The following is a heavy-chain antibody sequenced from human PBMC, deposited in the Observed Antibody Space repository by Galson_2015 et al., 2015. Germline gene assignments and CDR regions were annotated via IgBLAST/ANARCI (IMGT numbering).Heavy chain of an antibody. CDR2: ISYDGSNK. V-gene: IGHV3-30-3*01. CDR3: ARDRDYYDSSGILGDS. Sequence: SLRLSCAASGFTFSSYAMHWVRQAPGKGLEWVAVISYDGSNKYYADSVKGRFTISRDNFKNTLYLQMNSLRAEDTAVYYCARDRDYYDSSGILGDSWGQGTMVTVSS. J-gene: IGHJ3*02. CDR1: GFTFSSYA. D-gene: IGHD3-22*01.